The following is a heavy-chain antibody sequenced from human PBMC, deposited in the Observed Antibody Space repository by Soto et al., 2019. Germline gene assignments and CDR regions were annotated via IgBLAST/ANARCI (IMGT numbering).Heavy chain of an antibody. D-gene: IGHD3-10*01. CDR2: INAGNGNT. Sequence: EASVKVSCKASGYTFTSYAMHWVRQAPGQRLEWMGWINAGNGNTKYSQKFQCRVTITRDTSASTAYMELSSPRSEDTAVYYCARENKGLLWFGESNWFDPWGQGTLVTVSS. V-gene: IGHV1-3*01. CDR1: GYTFTSYA. CDR3: ARENKGLLWFGESNWFDP. J-gene: IGHJ5*02.